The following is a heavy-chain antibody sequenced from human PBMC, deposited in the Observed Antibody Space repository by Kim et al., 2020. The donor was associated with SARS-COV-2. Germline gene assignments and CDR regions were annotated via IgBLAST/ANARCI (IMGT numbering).Heavy chain of an antibody. CDR3: TTVPRVAAAGVWFDP. J-gene: IGHJ5*02. D-gene: IGHD6-13*01. Sequence: PVKGRFTISRDDSKNTLYLQMNSLKTEDTAVYYCTTVPRVAAAGVWFDPWGQGTLVTVSS. V-gene: IGHV3-15*01.